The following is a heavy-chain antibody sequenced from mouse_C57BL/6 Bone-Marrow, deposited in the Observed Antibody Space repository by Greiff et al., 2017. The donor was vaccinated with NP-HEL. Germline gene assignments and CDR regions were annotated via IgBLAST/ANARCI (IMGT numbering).Heavy chain of an antibody. J-gene: IGHJ4*01. CDR2: IDPENGDT. CDR3: TTAGLLNAMDY. Sequence: EVQLQQSGAELVRPGASVKLSCTASGFNIKDDYMHWVKQRPEQGLEWIGWIDPENGDTEYASKFQGKATITADTSSNTAYLQLSSLTSEDTAVYYCTTAGLLNAMDYWGQGTSVTVSS. CDR1: GFNIKDDY. V-gene: IGHV14-4*01. D-gene: IGHD2-3*01.